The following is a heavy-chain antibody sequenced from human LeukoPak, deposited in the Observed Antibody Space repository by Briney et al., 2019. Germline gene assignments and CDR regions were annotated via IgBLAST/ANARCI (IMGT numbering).Heavy chain of an antibody. D-gene: IGHD6-19*01. CDR3: ARDMYSSGWNYFDY. CDR2: IYSGGST. J-gene: IGHJ4*02. CDR1: GFTVSSNY. V-gene: IGHV3-53*01. Sequence: GGSLRLSCAASGFTVSSNYMSWVRQAPGKGLEWVSVIYSGGSTYYADSVKGRFTISRDNSKNTLYLQMNSLRAEDTAVYYCARDMYSSGWNYFDYWGQGTLVTVSS.